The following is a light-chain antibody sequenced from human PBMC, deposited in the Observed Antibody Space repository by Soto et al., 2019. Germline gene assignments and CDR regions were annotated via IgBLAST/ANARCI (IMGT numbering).Light chain of an antibody. J-gene: IGKJ1*01. CDR1: QSVSSSY. CDR3: QQYGSWT. CDR2: GAS. Sequence: EIVLTQCPGNLYLSPGERATLSCRASQSVSSSYLAWYQQKPGQAPRLLIYGASSRATGIPDRFSGSGSGTDFTLTISRLEPEDFAVYYCQQYGSWTFGQGTKVDIK. V-gene: IGKV3-20*01.